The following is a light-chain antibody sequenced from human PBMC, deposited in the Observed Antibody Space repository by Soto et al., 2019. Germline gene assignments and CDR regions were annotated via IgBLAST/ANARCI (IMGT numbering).Light chain of an antibody. CDR1: QPIDRKF. V-gene: IGKV3-20*01. CDR2: GAS. J-gene: IGKJ4*01. Sequence: VLTQSPGTLSLSPGDRATLSCRASQPIDRKFLAWYQQKPGQAPRLLIHGASTRATGVPYRFSGSGSDRDFSLTISSLEPEDFAVYFCQRFDASLFTFGGGTKVEIK. CDR3: QRFDASLFT.